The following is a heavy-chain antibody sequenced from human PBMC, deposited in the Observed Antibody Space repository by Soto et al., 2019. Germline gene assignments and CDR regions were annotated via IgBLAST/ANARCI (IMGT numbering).Heavy chain of an antibody. Sequence: QVQLQESGPGLVKPSGTLSLTCAVSGASITSSNWWSWVRQPPGKGLEWIGEIYHSGYTNYNPSLKSRVTISVDKSKTQFYLRQSSVTAADAAVYYCYHYYYGVDVWGQGTRVTVSS. CDR1: GASITSSNW. CDR3: YHYYYGVDV. CDR2: IYHSGYT. V-gene: IGHV4-4*02. J-gene: IGHJ6*02.